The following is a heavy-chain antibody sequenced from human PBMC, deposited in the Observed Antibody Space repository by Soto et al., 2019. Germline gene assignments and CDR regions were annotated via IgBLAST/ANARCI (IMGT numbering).Heavy chain of an antibody. CDR1: GGSISSYY. D-gene: IGHD3-3*01. CDR2: IYYSGST. J-gene: IGHJ4*02. Sequence: SETLSLTCTVSGGSISSYYWIWIRQPPGKGLEWIGYIYYSGSTNYNPSLKSRVTISVDTSKNQFSLKLSSVTAAGTAVYYCARFYDFWSGYTNYFDYWGQGTLVTVSS. V-gene: IGHV4-59*08. CDR3: ARFYDFWSGYTNYFDY.